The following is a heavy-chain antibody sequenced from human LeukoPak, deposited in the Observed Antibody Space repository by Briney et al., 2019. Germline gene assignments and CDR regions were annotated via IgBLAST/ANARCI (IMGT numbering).Heavy chain of an antibody. Sequence: SETLSLTCTVPDGSIHSYYWNWMRQPPGKGLEWIGYMYYTGSTNYNPSLKSRVTISVDTSKNQFSLKLSSVIAADTAVYYCARDPTSYHGSGDRYLDLWGRGTLVTVSS. V-gene: IGHV4-59*01. J-gene: IGHJ2*01. CDR1: DGSIHSYY. CDR3: ARDPTSYHGSGDRYLDL. CDR2: MYYTGST. D-gene: IGHD3-10*01.